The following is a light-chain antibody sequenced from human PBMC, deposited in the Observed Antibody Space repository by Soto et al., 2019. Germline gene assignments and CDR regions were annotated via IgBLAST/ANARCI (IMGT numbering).Light chain of an antibody. CDR1: QSFTSSS. CDR3: QQYGSTPRT. J-gene: IGKJ2*02. Sequence: EIVLTQSPGTLSLSTGESATLSCTASQSFTSSSLAWYHQKPGQAPRLLIYGASSRATGIPDRFSGSGSGTDFTLTISRLEPEDFAVYYCQQYGSTPRTFGQGTKLEIK. CDR2: GAS. V-gene: IGKV3-20*01.